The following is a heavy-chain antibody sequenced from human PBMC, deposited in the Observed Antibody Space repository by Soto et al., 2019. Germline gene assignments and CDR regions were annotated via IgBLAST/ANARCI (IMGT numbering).Heavy chain of an antibody. D-gene: IGHD1-1*01. CDR1: GYTLTSYD. CDR2: MNPNSGNT. CDR3: AIVARYRNWFDP. Sequence: GASVKVSCKASGYTLTSYDINWVRQATGQGLEWMGWMNPNSGNTGYAQKFQGRVTMTRDTSISTAYMELSSLKSDDTAVYYCAIVARYRNWFDPWGQGTRVTVSS. V-gene: IGHV1-8*01. J-gene: IGHJ5*02.